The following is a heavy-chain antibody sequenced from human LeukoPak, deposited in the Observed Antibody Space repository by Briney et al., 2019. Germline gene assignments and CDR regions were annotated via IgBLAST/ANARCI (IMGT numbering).Heavy chain of an antibody. J-gene: IGHJ6*02. CDR3: ARDNYYDSSGYYLYYYGMDV. D-gene: IGHD3-22*01. CDR2: ISSSGSTI. V-gene: IGHV3-48*03. Sequence: GGSLRLSCAASGFTFSSYEMNWVRQAPGKGLEWVSYISSSGSTIYYADSVKGRFTISRDNAKNSLYLQMNSLRAEDTAVYCCARDNYYDSSGYYLYYYGMDVWGQGTTVTVSS. CDR1: GFTFSSYE.